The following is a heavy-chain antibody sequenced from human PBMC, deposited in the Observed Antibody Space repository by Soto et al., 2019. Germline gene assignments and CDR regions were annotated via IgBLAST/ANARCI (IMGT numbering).Heavy chain of an antibody. J-gene: IGHJ4*02. D-gene: IGHD3-9*01. Sequence: QLQLQESGPALVRPSETLSLNCVVSGGSTSSSIHYWGWIRQPPGKGLEWIGSMSHSGSTHYNPSLKSRVNISADESKNQFSLTLTTVTPADTAVYFCARHMDYNILTGYFDWGQGTLVTVSS. V-gene: IGHV4-39*01. CDR3: ARHMDYNILTGYFD. CDR1: GGSTSSSIHY. CDR2: MSHSGST.